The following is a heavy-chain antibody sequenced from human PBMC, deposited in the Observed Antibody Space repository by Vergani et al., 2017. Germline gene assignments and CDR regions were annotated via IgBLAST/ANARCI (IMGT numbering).Heavy chain of an antibody. CDR1: GYTFTSYD. V-gene: IGHV1-8*01. J-gene: IGHJ5*02. D-gene: IGHD2-15*01. Sequence: QVQLVQSGAEVKKPGASVKVSCKASGYTFTSYDINWVRQATGQGLEWMGWMNPNSGNTGYAQKFQGRVTMTRNTSISTAYMELSSLRSEDTAVYYCARGIGSIGPDCSGGSCYLGWFDPWGQGTLVTVSS. CDR3: ARGIGSIGPDCSGGSCYLGWFDP. CDR2: MNPNSGNT.